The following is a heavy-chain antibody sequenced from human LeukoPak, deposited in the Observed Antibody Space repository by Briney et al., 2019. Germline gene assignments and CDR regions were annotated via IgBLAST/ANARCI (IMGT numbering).Heavy chain of an antibody. D-gene: IGHD3-10*01. V-gene: IGHV3-48*04. J-gene: IGHJ4*02. Sequence: GGSLRLSCAASGFSFSSNSMNWVRQAPGKGLEWVSYISSSGRTMYYADSVKGRFTISRDNAKNSLYLQMNSLRAEDTAAYYCASCGSGSYRPVDYWGQGTLVTVSS. CDR3: ASCGSGSYRPVDY. CDR2: ISSSGRTM. CDR1: GFSFSSNS.